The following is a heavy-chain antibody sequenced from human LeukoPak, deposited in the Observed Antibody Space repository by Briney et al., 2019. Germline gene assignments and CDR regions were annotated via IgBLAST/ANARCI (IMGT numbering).Heavy chain of an antibody. CDR2: IYTSGST. V-gene: IGHV4-4*07. CDR3: ARDLISTRLDYAFDI. J-gene: IGHJ3*02. CDR1: GGSISNYY. D-gene: IGHD2-2*01. Sequence: PSETLSLTCTVSGGSISNYYWSWIRQPPGKGLEWIGRIYTSGSTNYNPSLKSRVTMSVDTSKNQFSLKLSSVTAADTAVYYCARDLISTRLDYAFDIWGQGTMVTVSS.